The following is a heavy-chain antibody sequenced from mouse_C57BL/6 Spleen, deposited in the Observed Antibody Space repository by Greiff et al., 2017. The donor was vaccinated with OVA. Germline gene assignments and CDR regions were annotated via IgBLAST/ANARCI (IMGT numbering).Heavy chain of an antibody. Sequence: VQLQQSGAELVMPGASVKLSCKASGYTFTSYWMHWVKQRPGQGLEWIGEIDPSDSYTNYNQKFKGKSTLTVDKSSSTAYMQLSSLTSEDSAVYYCARLGGPYAMDYWGQGTSVTVSS. CDR1: GYTFTSYW. V-gene: IGHV1-69*01. CDR3: ARLGGPYAMDY. D-gene: IGHD3-3*01. CDR2: IDPSDSYT. J-gene: IGHJ4*01.